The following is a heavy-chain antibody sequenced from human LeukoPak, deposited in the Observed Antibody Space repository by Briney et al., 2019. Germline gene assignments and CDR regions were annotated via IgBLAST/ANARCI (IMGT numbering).Heavy chain of an antibody. Sequence: GGSLRLSCAASRFTFSNYTMNWVRQAPGKGLEWVANIKQDESEKYYVDSVTGRFTISRDNAKNSLYLQMNSLRAEDTALYYCARGQVTTVTGVAAFDIWGQGTMVTVSS. CDR1: RFTFSNYT. J-gene: IGHJ3*02. D-gene: IGHD4-17*01. CDR3: ARGQVTTVTGVAAFDI. V-gene: IGHV3-7*04. CDR2: IKQDESEK.